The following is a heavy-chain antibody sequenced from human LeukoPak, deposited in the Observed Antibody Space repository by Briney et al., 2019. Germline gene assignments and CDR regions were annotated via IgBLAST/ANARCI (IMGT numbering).Heavy chain of an antibody. CDR2: ISGSGAST. CDR1: EFTFSSYA. CDR3: AKQRSEVPVAAANY. V-gene: IGHV3-23*01. Sequence: GGSLRLSCAASEFTFSSYAMSWVRQAPGKGLEWVSGISGSGASTYYEDSVKGRFTISRDNSKNTLYLQMNSLRVEDTAVYYCAKQRSEVPVAAANYWGQGSLVTVSS. D-gene: IGHD2-2*01. J-gene: IGHJ4*02.